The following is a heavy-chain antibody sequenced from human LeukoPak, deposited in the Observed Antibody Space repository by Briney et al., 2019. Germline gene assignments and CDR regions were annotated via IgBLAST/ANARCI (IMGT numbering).Heavy chain of an antibody. D-gene: IGHD2-21*01. CDR1: GFTVSNNY. CDR3: VRNSGELGA. V-gene: IGHV3-53*01. CDR2: IYSAGGT. Sequence: GGSLRLSCAASGFTVSNNYMSWVRRAAGKGLEWVALIYSAGGTYYADSVKGRFTISRDNSKNTLHLQMNSLRAEDTTVYYCVRNSGELGAWGQGTLVTVSS. J-gene: IGHJ5*02.